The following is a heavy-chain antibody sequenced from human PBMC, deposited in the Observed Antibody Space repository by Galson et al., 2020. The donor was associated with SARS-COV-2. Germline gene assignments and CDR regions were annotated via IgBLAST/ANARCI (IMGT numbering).Heavy chain of an antibody. Sequence: DLHGESLKISCAASGFTFSSYWMHWVRQAPGKGLVWVSRNYSEASSTSYADSVKGRFTISGDNAKNTLYLQMNSLRAEDTAVYYCARGDMGNDYFDYWGQGTLVTVSS. CDR3: ARGDMGNDYFDY. CDR2: NYSEASST. D-gene: IGHD7-27*01. J-gene: IGHJ4*02. V-gene: IGHV3-74*01. CDR1: GFTFSSYW.